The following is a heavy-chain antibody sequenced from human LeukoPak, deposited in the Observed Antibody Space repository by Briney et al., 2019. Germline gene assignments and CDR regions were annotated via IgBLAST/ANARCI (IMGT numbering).Heavy chain of an antibody. D-gene: IGHD3-9*01. Sequence: GGSLRLSCAASGFTFSSYAMSWVRQAPGKGLEWVSAISGSGGSTYYADSVKGRFTISRDNSKNTLYLQMSSLRAEDTAVYYCAKDREGGYDILTGYYYFDYWGQGTLVTVSS. CDR2: ISGSGGST. CDR3: AKDREGGYDILTGYYYFDY. J-gene: IGHJ4*02. V-gene: IGHV3-23*01. CDR1: GFTFSSYA.